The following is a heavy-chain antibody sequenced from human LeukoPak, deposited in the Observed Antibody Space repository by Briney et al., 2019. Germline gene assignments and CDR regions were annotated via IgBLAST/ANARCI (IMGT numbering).Heavy chain of an antibody. V-gene: IGHV3-53*01. D-gene: IGHD6-13*01. CDR1: GFSVSSNY. J-gene: IGHJ4*02. Sequence: PGGSLRPSCAASGFSVSSNYMSWVRQAPGKGLEWVSVIYSGGSTYYADSVKGRFTISRDNSKNTLYLQMNSLRAEDTAVYYCAREQRFPGIADNYFDYWGQGTLVTVSS. CDR3: AREQRFPGIADNYFDY. CDR2: IYSGGST.